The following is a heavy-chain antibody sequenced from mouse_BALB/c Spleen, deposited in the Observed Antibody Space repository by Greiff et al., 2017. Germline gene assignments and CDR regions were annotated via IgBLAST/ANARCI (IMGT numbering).Heavy chain of an antibody. V-gene: IGHV1-14*01. D-gene: IGHD2-1*01. Sequence: EVQLQQSGPELVKPGASVKMSCKASGYTFTSYVMHWVKQKPGQGLEWIGYINPYNDGTKYNEKFKGKATLTSDKSSSTAYMELSSLTSEDSAVYYCARDGNYGGFAYWGQGTLVTVSA. CDR1: GYTFTSYV. CDR3: ARDGNYGGFAY. CDR2: INPYNDGT. J-gene: IGHJ3*01.